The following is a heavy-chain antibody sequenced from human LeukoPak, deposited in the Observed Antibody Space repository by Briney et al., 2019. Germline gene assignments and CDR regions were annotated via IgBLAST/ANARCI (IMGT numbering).Heavy chain of an antibody. Sequence: SETLSLTCTVSGGSISSGDYYWSWIRQPPGKGLEWFGYIYYSGSTYYNPSLKSRVTRSVDTSKNQFSLKLSSVTAADTAVYYCARGGSYSYGYGFDYWGQGTLVTVSS. D-gene: IGHD5-18*01. CDR1: GGSISSGDYY. J-gene: IGHJ4*02. V-gene: IGHV4-30-4*08. CDR2: IYYSGST. CDR3: ARGGSYSYGYGFDY.